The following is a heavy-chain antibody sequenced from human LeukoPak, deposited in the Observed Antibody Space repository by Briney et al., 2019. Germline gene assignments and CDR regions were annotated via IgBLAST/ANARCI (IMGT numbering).Heavy chain of an antibody. CDR2: VSPNGYTI. CDR3: ARGVPAAISNWYFDL. Sequence: GGSLRLSCAASGFTFSNYNMNWVRQTPGKGLEWVSYVSPNGYTIHYADSVKGRFTISRDNAKDSLYLQMNSLRAEDTAVYYCARGVPAAISNWYFDLWGRGTLVTVSS. V-gene: IGHV3-48*01. J-gene: IGHJ2*01. D-gene: IGHD2-2*01. CDR1: GFTFSNYN.